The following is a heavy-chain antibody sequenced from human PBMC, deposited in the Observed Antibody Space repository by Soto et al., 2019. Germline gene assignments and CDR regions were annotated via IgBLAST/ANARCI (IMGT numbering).Heavy chain of an antibody. CDR1: GFTFTSSA. CDR2: IVVGSGNT. J-gene: IGHJ6*02. V-gene: IGHV1-58*01. CDR3: AASIFYYGMDV. Sequence: SVKVSCKASGFTFTSSAVQWVRQARGQRLEWIGWIVVGSGNTNYAQKFQERVTITRDMSTSTAYMELSSLKASDTAIYYCAASIFYYGMDVWGQGTTVTVSS.